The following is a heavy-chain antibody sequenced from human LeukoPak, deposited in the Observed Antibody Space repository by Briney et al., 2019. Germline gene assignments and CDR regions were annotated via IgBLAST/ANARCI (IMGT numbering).Heavy chain of an antibody. V-gene: IGHV3-9*01. CDR2: ISWNSGSI. J-gene: IGHJ6*02. D-gene: IGHD3-10*01. CDR3: AKEIMVSPGGMDV. CDR1: GFTFDDYA. Sequence: GGSLRLSCAASGFTFDDYAMHWVRQAPGKGLEWVSGISWNSGSIGYADSVKGRFTISRDNAKNSLYLQMNSLRAEDTALYYCAKEIMVSPGGMDVWGQGATVTVSS.